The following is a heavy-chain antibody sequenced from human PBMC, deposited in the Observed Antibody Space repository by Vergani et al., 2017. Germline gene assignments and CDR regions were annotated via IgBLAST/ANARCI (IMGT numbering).Heavy chain of an antibody. V-gene: IGHV1-46*03. CDR2: INPSGGHT. J-gene: IGHJ4*02. CDR1: GYTFSIYY. CDR3: ARGDYGILTGYRY. D-gene: IGHD3-9*01. Sequence: QVQVVQSGAEVKKSGASVQVSCKTSGYTFSIYYMHWVRQAPGQGLEWMGIINPSGGHTYYAQKFQGRVTMTRDTSTSTVYMELSSLRSEDTAIYYCARGDYGILTGYRYWGQGTLVTVSA.